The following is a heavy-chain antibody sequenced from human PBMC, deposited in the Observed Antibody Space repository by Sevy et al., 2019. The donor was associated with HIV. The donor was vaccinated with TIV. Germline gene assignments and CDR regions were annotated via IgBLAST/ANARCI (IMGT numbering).Heavy chain of an antibody. CDR1: GFRFTDYW. CDR3: AREVGGFNWRPYYFDS. Sequence: GGSLRLSCAASGFRFTDYWMSWVRQTPGKGREWVATIKQDEREKYYVDSGKGRFVISRDNGKTSVSLQMNGLRVEDTALYYCAREVGGFNWRPYYFDSWGQGTLVTVSS. J-gene: IGHJ4*02. CDR2: IKQDEREK. V-gene: IGHV3-7*01. D-gene: IGHD3-16*01.